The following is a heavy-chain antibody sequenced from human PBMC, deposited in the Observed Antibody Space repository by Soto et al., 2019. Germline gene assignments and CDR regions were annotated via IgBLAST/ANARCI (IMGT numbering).Heavy chain of an antibody. CDR1: GFSLSSGSY. CDR3: ARAHVMVVARSTFVY. CDR2: IYHGGTT. Sequence: PTETLSLTCTVSGFSLSSGSYWGWIRQPPGKGPEWIASIYHGGTTFYNPSLKSRITISVDTSKNHYSLKLRSVTAADTAVYYCARAHVMVVARSTFVYCGPGPLVTVS. J-gene: IGHJ4*03. D-gene: IGHD6-19*01. V-gene: IGHV4-38-2*02.